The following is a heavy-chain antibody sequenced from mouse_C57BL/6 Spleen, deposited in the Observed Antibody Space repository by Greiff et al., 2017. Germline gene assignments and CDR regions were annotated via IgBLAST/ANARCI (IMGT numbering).Heavy chain of an antibody. CDR1: GYTFTSYW. CDR2: IDPSDSYT. V-gene: IGHV1-69*01. J-gene: IGHJ2*01. CDR3: ASKGPYLGYFDY. D-gene: IGHD5-5*01. Sequence: VQLQQPGAELVMPGASVKLSCKASGYTFTSYWMHWVKQRPGQGLEWIGEIDPSDSYTNYNQKFKGKSTLTVDKSSSTAYMQLSSLTSEDSAVYYCASKGPYLGYFDYWGQGTTLTVSS.